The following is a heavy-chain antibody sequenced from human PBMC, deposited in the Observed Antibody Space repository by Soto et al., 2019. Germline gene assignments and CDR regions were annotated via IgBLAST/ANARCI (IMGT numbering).Heavy chain of an antibody. V-gene: IGHV3-23*01. CDR3: AKGKVVAYYYYYYGMDV. D-gene: IGHD2-15*01. CDR1: GFTFSNYA. J-gene: IGHJ6*02. Sequence: GGSLRLSCAASGFTFSNYAVTWVRQAPGKGLEWVSAISGSGGSTYYADSVKGRFTISRDNSKNTLYLQMNSLRAEDTAVYYCAKGKVVAYYYYYYGMDVWGQGTTVTVSS. CDR2: ISGSGGST.